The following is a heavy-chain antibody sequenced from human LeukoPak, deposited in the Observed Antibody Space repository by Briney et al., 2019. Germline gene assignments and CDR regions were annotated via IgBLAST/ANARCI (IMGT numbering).Heavy chain of an antibody. Sequence: SETLSLTCAVYGASLTADYWSWIRQTPVKGLEWIGEINHSGGTKYNPSLKSRVTISVDTSKNQFSLKLSSVTAADTAVYYCARDKGAYGGIDYWGQGTLVTVSS. CDR1: GASLTADY. D-gene: IGHD4-23*01. CDR3: ARDKGAYGGIDY. V-gene: IGHV4-34*01. J-gene: IGHJ4*02. CDR2: INHSGGT.